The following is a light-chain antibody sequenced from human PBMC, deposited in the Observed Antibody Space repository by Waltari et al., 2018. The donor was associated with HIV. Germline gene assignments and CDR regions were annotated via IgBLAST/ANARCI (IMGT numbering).Light chain of an antibody. J-gene: IGLJ1*01. Sequence: SYVLTQPPSVSVAPGQTARLTCGGKNIGGDRVNWYQQRPGQAPLLVVYNDGARPSGIPERFSGFNSVNSATLTITRVEVGDEADYYCQVWDSSTDLYVFGTGTTVTVL. CDR2: NDG. CDR1: NIGGDR. V-gene: IGLV3-21*02. CDR3: QVWDSSTDLYV.